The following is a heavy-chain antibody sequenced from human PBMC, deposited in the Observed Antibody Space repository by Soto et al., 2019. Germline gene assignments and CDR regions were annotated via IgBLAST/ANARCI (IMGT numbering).Heavy chain of an antibody. V-gene: IGHV3-23*01. J-gene: IGHJ1*01. CDR2: ISGSGGST. D-gene: IGHD2-15*01. CDR3: AKDGGGIRLEYLQH. Sequence: EVQLLESGGGLVQPGGSLRLSCAASGFTFSSYAMSWVRQAPGKGLEWVSAISGSGGSTYNADSVKGRFTISRDKSRNTLYLQMNSLRAEDTAVYYCAKDGGGIRLEYLQHWGQGTLVTVSS. CDR1: GFTFSSYA.